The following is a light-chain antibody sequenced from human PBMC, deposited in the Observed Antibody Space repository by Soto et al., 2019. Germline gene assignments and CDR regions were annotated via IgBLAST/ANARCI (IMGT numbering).Light chain of an antibody. J-gene: IGLJ2*01. CDR3: CSYAGSDVV. CDR1: SSDVGGYNF. Sequence: QSVLTQPRSVSGSPGQSVTISCTGTSSDVGGYNFVYWYQQRPGKAPKLMIYDVSRRPSGVPDRFSGSKSGNTASLTISGLEAEDEADYYCCSYAGSDVVFGGGTKLTVL. V-gene: IGLV2-11*01. CDR2: DVS.